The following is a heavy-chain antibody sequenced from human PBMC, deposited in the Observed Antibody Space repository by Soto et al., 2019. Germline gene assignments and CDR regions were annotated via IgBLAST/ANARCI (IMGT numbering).Heavy chain of an antibody. CDR3: ARVDRFLEWLAVDY. Sequence: QVQLQESGPGLVKPSQTLSLTCTVSGGSISSGGYYWSWIRQHPGKGLEWIGYIYYSGSTYYNPSLKSRFTISVDTSKNPFSLKLSSVTAADTAVYYCARVDRFLEWLAVDYWGQGTLVTVSS. V-gene: IGHV4-31*03. CDR2: IYYSGST. CDR1: GGSISSGGYY. J-gene: IGHJ4*02. D-gene: IGHD3-3*01.